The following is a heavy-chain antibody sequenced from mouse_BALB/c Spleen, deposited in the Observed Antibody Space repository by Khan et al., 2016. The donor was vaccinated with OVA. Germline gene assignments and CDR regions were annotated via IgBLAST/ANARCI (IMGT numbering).Heavy chain of an antibody. D-gene: IGHD1-1*01. CDR1: GYIFTSYW. Sequence: QVQLKQSGAELVRPGASVKLSCKTSGYIFTSYWIHWVKQTSGQDLEWIARIYPGTDSTYYNEKFKGKATLTADKSSNTAYLQLSSLKSEDSAVDFCARGGDTNHARDYWGQGTSVTVAS. CDR3: ARGGDTNHARDY. V-gene: IGHV1-76*01. J-gene: IGHJ4*01. CDR2: IYPGTDST.